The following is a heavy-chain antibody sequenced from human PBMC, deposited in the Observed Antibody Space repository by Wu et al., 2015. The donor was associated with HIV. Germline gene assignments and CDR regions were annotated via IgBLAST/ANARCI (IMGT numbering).Heavy chain of an antibody. CDR3: ARVPFGAAAGTYWFDP. CDR1: GYTFTSYD. CDR2: MNPNSGNT. V-gene: IGHV1-8*03. J-gene: IGHJ5*02. D-gene: IGHD6-13*01. Sequence: QVQLVQSEAEVKKPGASVKVSCKASGYTFTSYDINWVRQATGQGLEWMGWMNPNSGNTDYAQKFQGRVTITRNTSISTAYMELSSLRSEDTAVYYCARVPFGAAAGTYWFDPWGQGTLVTVSS.